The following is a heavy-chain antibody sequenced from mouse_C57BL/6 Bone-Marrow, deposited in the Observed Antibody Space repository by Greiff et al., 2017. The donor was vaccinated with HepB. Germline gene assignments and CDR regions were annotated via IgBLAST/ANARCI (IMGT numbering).Heavy chain of an antibody. J-gene: IGHJ4*01. CDR2: IYPGSGST. Sequence: QVQLKQPGAELVKPGASVKMSCKASGYTFTSYWITWVKQRPGQGLEWIGDIYPGSGSTNYNEKFKSKATLTVDTSSSTAYMQLSSLTSEDSAVYYCARGTCSYGVEIYYAMDYWGQGTSVTVSS. D-gene: IGHD1-1*01. V-gene: IGHV1-55*01. CDR1: GYTFTSYW. CDR3: ARGTCSYGVEIYYAMDY.